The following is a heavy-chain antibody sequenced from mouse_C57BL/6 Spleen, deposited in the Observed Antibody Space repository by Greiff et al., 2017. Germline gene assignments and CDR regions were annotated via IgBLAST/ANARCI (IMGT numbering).Heavy chain of an antibody. CDR3: ARTGSYYAMDY. J-gene: IGHJ4*01. V-gene: IGHV1-61*01. CDR2: IYPSDSET. CDR1: GYTFTRYW. D-gene: IGHD4-1*01. Sequence: QVQLQQPGAELVRPGSSVKLSCKASGYTFTRYWMDWVKQRPGQGLEWIGNIYPSDSETHYNQKFKDKATVTVDKSSSTAYRQLSSLTSEDSAVYYCARTGSYYAMDYWGQGTSVTVSS.